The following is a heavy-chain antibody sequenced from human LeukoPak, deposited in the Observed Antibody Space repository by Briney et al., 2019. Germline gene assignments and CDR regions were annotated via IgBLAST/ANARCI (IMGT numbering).Heavy chain of an antibody. J-gene: IGHJ4*02. CDR2: INPNSGGT. D-gene: IGHD5-12*01. Sequence: ASVKVSCKASGYTFTGYYMHWVRQAPGQGLEWMGWINPNSGGTNYAQKFQGRVTMTRDTSISTAYMELSRLRSDDTAVYYCARDPPRVEMATIGDYWGQGTLVTVSS. CDR3: ARDPPRVEMATIGDY. V-gene: IGHV1-2*02. CDR1: GYTFTGYY.